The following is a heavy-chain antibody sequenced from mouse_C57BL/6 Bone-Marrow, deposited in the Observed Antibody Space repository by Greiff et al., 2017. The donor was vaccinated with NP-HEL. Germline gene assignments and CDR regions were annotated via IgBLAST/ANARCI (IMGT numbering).Heavy chain of an antibody. J-gene: IGHJ2*01. CDR3: ARSVFQLGHDY. V-gene: IGHV1-26*01. D-gene: IGHD4-1*02. CDR1: GYTFTDYY. Sequence: EVQLQQSGPELVKPGASVKISCKASGYTFTDYYMNWVKQSHGKSLEWIGDINPNNGGTSYNQKFKGKATLTVDKSSSTAYMALRSLTSEDSAVYYCARSVFQLGHDYWGQGTTLTVSS. CDR2: INPNNGGT.